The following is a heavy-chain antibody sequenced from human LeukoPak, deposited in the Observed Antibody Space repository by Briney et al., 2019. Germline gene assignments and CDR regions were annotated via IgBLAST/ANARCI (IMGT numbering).Heavy chain of an antibody. CDR3: ARGTYGSGSYYRY. CDR1: GYIFTSYY. CDR2: MNPNSGST. V-gene: IGHV1-8*01. J-gene: IGHJ4*02. Sequence: SVKVFCKASGYIFTSYYINWVRRATARGRVGMGGMNPNSGSTGYAQKFQGRVTMARNTSISTAYMELSSLRSEDTAVSYCARGTYGSGSYYRYWGQGILVTDSS. D-gene: IGHD3-10*01.